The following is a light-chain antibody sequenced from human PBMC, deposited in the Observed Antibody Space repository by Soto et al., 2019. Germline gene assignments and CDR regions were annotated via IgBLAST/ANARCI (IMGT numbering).Light chain of an antibody. CDR2: WAS. J-gene: IGKJ1*01. CDR3: QQYYSTPLET. Sequence: DIVMTQSPDSLAVSLGERATINCKSSQSVLYSSNNKNYLAWYQQKPGQPPKLLIYWASTRESGVPDRFSGSGSGTDFTLTISSLQAEDVAVYYCQQYYSTPLETFGQGTKVEIK. CDR1: QSVLYSSNNKNY. V-gene: IGKV4-1*01.